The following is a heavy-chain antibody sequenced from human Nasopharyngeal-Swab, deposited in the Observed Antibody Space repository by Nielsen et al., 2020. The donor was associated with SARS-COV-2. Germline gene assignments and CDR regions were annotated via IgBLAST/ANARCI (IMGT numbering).Heavy chain of an antibody. V-gene: IGHV7-4-1*02. CDR2: INTNTGNP. CDR3: ARDYDILTGYYYYYYGMDV. J-gene: IGHJ6*02. D-gene: IGHD3-9*01. Sequence: WVGQAPGQGLEWMGWINTNTGNPTYAQGFTGRFVFSLDTSVSTAYLQISSLKAEDTAVYYCARDYDILTGYYYYYYGMDVWGQGTTVTVSS.